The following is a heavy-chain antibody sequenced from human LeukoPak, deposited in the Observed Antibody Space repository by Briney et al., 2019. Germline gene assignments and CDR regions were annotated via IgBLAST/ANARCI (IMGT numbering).Heavy chain of an antibody. CDR3: ARVGYSNSYDY. D-gene: IGHD4-11*01. Sequence: ASVKVSCKVSGYTLTELSMHWVRQAPGQGLEWMGWINPNSGGTNYAQKFQGRVTMTRDTSISTAYMELSRLRSEDTAVYYCARVGYSNSYDYWGQGTLVTVSS. V-gene: IGHV1-2*02. J-gene: IGHJ4*02. CDR1: GYTLTELS. CDR2: INPNSGGT.